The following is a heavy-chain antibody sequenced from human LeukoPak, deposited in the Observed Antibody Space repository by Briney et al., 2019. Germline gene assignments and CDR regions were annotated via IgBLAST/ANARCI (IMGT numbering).Heavy chain of an antibody. D-gene: IGHD5/OR15-5a*01. CDR1: GGSIDTSSYY. J-gene: IGHJ4*02. CDR2: IYYSGDT. Sequence: SETLSLTCTVSGGSIDTSSYYWGWIRQPPGKSLEWIGTIYYSGDTFYNPSLKSRVSISLDTSKNQFSLTLTSVTAADTAVYFCARSPTKRVTDDYWGQGTLVTVSS. CDR3: ARSPTKRVTDDY. V-gene: IGHV4-39*07.